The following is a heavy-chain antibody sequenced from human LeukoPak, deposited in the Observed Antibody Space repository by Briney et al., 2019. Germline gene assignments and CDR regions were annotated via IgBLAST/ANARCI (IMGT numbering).Heavy chain of an antibody. J-gene: IGHJ4*02. CDR2: IYYSGST. CDR3: ARGSMGSGSSLDY. V-gene: IGHV4-59*11. D-gene: IGHD3-10*01. CDR1: GGSISSHY. Sequence: SETLSLTCTVPGGSISSHYWSWIRQPPGKGLEWIGYIYYSGSTNYNPSLKSRVTISVDTSKNQFSLKLSSVTAADTAVYYCARGSMGSGSSLDYWGQGTLVTVSS.